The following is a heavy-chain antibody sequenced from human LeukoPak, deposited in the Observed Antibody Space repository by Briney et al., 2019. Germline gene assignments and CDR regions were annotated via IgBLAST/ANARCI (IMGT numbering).Heavy chain of an antibody. CDR1: GGSISTGGYY. Sequence: SETLSLTCTVSGGSISTGGYYWNWIRQHPGKGLEWIGNIYYSGSTYYSPSLKSRVTMSVDTSKNQFSLTLISVTAADTAVYFCARAAPNYYDSSGSLRNPYFDYWGQGTLVTVSS. CDR2: IYYSGST. J-gene: IGHJ4*02. V-gene: IGHV4-31*03. CDR3: ARAAPNYYDSSGSLRNPYFDY. D-gene: IGHD3-22*01.